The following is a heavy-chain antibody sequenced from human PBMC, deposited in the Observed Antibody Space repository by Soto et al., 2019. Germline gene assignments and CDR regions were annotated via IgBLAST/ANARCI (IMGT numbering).Heavy chain of an antibody. V-gene: IGHV3-30-3*01. CDR3: ERDVATIQLDY. D-gene: IGHD5-18*01. J-gene: IGHJ4*02. CDR1: GFTFSSYA. Sequence: QVQLVESGGGVVQPGRSLRLSCAASGFTFSSYAMHWVRQAPGKGLEWVAVISYDGSNKYYADSVKGRFTISRDNSKNTLYLQMNSLRAEDTAVYYCERDVATIQLDYWGQGTLVTVSS. CDR2: ISYDGSNK.